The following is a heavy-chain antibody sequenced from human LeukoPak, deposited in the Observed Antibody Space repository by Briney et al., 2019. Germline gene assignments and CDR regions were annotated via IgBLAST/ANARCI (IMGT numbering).Heavy chain of an antibody. Sequence: PSETLSLTCTVSGGSISSYYWSWIRQPPGKGLEWIGYIYSSGSTNYNSSLKSRVSISVDTSKNQFSLKLNSVTAADTAVYYCARDGRGFLRFEHWGQGALVTVSS. V-gene: IGHV4-59*01. CDR1: GGSISSYY. CDR3: ARDGRGFLRFEH. CDR2: IYSSGST. J-gene: IGHJ4*02. D-gene: IGHD1-26*01.